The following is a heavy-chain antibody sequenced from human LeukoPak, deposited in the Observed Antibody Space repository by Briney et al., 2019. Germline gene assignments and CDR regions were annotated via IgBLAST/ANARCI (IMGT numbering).Heavy chain of an antibody. CDR2: IKQDGSET. Sequence: TGGSLRLSCAASGFTFSNYWMSWVRQAPGKGLEWVANIKQDGSETHYVDSVKGRFTISRDNAKNSLYLQMNSLRAEDTALYYCAKDNGSGSYYGGYGGRQPGMDVWGQGTTVTVSS. CDR1: GFTFSNYW. V-gene: IGHV3-7*03. CDR3: AKDNGSGSYYGGYGGRQPGMDV. J-gene: IGHJ6*02. D-gene: IGHD3-10*01.